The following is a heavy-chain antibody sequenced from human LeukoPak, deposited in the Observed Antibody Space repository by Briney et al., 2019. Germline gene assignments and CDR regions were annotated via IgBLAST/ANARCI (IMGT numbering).Heavy chain of an antibody. Sequence: PGGSLRLSCAASGFTFSSYAMSWVRQAPGKGLEWVSSISSSSSYIYYADSVKGRFTISRDNAKNSLYLQMNSLRAEDTAVYYCARVGWQQLVRDAFDIWGQGTMVTVSS. CDR2: ISSSSSYI. V-gene: IGHV3-21*01. CDR3: ARVGWQQLVRDAFDI. CDR1: GFTFSSYA. D-gene: IGHD6-13*01. J-gene: IGHJ3*02.